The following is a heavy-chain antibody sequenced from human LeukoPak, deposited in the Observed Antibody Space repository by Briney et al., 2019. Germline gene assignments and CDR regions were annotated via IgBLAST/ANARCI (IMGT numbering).Heavy chain of an antibody. Sequence: GGSLRLSCAPAGFTFDDYAMHWVRQPPGKSLEWVSLISGDGGSTYYADSVKGRFTVSRDNSKNSLYLQMNSLRTEDTALYYCAKDISRNFVVVPAADYWGQGTLVTVSS. CDR2: ISGDGGST. J-gene: IGHJ4*02. CDR1: GFTFDDYA. V-gene: IGHV3-43*02. D-gene: IGHD2-2*01. CDR3: AKDISRNFVVVPAADY.